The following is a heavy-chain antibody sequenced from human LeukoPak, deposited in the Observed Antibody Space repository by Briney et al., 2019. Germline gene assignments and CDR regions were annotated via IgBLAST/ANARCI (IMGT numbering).Heavy chain of an antibody. CDR1: GLSFSSYW. D-gene: IGHD1-1*01. Sequence: GGSLRFTCAASGLSFSSYWMHWVGQAPGKGLVWVSRINSDGSSTSYADSVKGRFTISRDNAKNTLYLQMNSVRAEDTAVYYCAREATDNESDYWSQGTLVTVSS. CDR2: INSDGSST. CDR3: AREATDNESDY. V-gene: IGHV3-74*01. J-gene: IGHJ4*02.